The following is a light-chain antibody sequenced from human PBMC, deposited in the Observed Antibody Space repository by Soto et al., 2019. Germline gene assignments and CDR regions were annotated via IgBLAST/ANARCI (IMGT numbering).Light chain of an antibody. CDR3: TSYAGGNNV. CDR2: EVN. V-gene: IGLV2-8*01. Sequence: QSALTQPHSASGSPGQSVTISCTGTSSDVGGYNFVSWYQQYPGKVPKLMVFEVNKRPSGVPDRFSGSKSGNTASLTVSGLQAEDEADYYCTSYAGGNNVFGTGTKLTVL. CDR1: SSDVGGYNF. J-gene: IGLJ1*01.